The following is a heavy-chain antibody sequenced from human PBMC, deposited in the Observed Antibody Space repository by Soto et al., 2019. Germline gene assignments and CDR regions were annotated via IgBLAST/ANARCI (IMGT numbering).Heavy chain of an antibody. V-gene: IGHV3-30*03. D-gene: IGHD6-13*01. CDR2: LSYDGNHD. CDR3: ARVTDPFSWFNPYYFDS. J-gene: IGHJ4*02. Sequence: QIQLVQSGGGVVQPGGSLRLSCTASGFSFNKFGMHWFRQTPGKGLEWVASLSYDGNHDFYADSVTGRLIISRDNSKNTLFLQMNSLRGEDTAVYFCARVTDPFSWFNPYYFDSWGQGTLVNVSS. CDR1: GFSFNKFG.